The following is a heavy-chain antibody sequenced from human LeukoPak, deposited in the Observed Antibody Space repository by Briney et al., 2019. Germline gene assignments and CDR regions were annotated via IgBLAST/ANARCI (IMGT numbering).Heavy chain of an antibody. Sequence: ASVKVSCKASGYTFTRYDINWVRQAPGQGLEWMGRMNPNSGNTGYAQKFQGRVTMTRNTSISTAYMELSSLRSEDTAVYYCARAVPGPAPASYRFDYWGQGTLVTVSS. CDR2: MNPNSGNT. CDR3: ARAVPGPAPASYRFDY. V-gene: IGHV1-8*01. CDR1: GYTFTRYD. J-gene: IGHJ4*02. D-gene: IGHD3-16*02.